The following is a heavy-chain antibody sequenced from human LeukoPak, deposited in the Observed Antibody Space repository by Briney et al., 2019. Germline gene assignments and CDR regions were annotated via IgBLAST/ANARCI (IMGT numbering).Heavy chain of an antibody. Sequence: GGSLRLSCAASGFTFNTYAIYWVRQAPGKGLEWVSGICGSGGCTYYADSVKGRFTISRDNSKDTVYLQMNSLTADDTAIYYCAKTTVGYSSGRYPGWPADCWGQGTLVTVSS. V-gene: IGHV3-23*01. CDR1: GFTFNTYA. J-gene: IGHJ1*01. CDR2: ICGSGGCT. CDR3: AKTTVGYSSGRYPGWPADC. D-gene: IGHD6-19*01.